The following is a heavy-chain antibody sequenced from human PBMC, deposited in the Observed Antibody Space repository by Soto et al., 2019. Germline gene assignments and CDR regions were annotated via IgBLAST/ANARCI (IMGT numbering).Heavy chain of an antibody. CDR1: GGSISSGGYY. Sequence: QVQLQESGPGLVKPSQTLSLTCTVSGGSISSGGYYWSWIRQHPGKGLEWIGYIYYSGSTYYNPSLKSRVTISVDTSKNQFSLKLSSVTAADTAVYYCARDGGTVTTGEENCFAPWGQGTLVTVSS. J-gene: IGHJ5*02. V-gene: IGHV4-31*03. CDR3: ARDGGTVTTGEENCFAP. CDR2: IYYSGST. D-gene: IGHD4-17*01.